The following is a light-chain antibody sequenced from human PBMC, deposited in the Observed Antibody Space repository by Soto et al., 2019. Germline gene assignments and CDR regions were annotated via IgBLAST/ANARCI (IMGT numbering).Light chain of an antibody. Sequence: QSVLTQPASVSGSPGQSITISCTGTSSDVGSYNLVSWYQQHPVKAPKLMISEVSKRPSGISDRFSGSKSGSTASLTISGLQAEDEADYYCCSYAGTSTHTVFGGGTQLTVL. CDR2: EVS. V-gene: IGLV2-23*02. CDR1: SSDVGSYNL. J-gene: IGLJ7*01. CDR3: CSYAGTSTHTV.